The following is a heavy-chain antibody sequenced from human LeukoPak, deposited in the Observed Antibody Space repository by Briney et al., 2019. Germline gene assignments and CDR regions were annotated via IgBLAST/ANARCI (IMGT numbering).Heavy chain of an antibody. CDR1: GGSISSYY. CDR3: ARGGSSSWRWFDP. CDR2: IYYSGST. Sequence: PSETLSLTCTVSGGSISSYYWSWIRQPPGKGLEWIGYIYYSGSTNYNPSLKSRVTISVDTSKNQFSLKLSSVTAADTAVYYCARGGSSSWRWFDPWGQGTPVTVSS. V-gene: IGHV4-59*01. D-gene: IGHD6-13*01. J-gene: IGHJ5*02.